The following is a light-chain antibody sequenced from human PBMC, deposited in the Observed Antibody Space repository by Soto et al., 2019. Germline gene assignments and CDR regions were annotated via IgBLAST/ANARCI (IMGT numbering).Light chain of an antibody. J-gene: IGKJ1*01. V-gene: IGKV1-39*01. CDR1: QRITRY. CDR3: QQSYRTPWT. CDR2: AAS. Sequence: DIQMTQSPSSLAASVCDSVTLTCRASQRITRYLNWYQQKPGKAPKRLIYAASSLQSGVPSMLSGSRSRTDFTLTISSLPPEDFATYYCQQSYRTPWTFGQGTKVDIK.